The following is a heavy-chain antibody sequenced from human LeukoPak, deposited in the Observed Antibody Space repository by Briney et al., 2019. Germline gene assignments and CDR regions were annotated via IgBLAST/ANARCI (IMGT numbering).Heavy chain of an antibody. CDR2: IYYSGST. CDR1: GGSISSYS. Sequence: SETLSLTCTVSGGSISSYSWSWIRQPPGKGLEWIGYIYYSGSTNYNPSLKSRVTISVDTSKNQFSPKLSSVTAADTAVYFCARDQKYYYYMDVWGKGTTVTVSS. J-gene: IGHJ6*03. CDR3: ARDQKYYYYMDV. V-gene: IGHV4-59*01.